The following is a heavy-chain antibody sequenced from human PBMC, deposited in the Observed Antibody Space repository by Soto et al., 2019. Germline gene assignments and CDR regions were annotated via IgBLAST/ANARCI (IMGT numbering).Heavy chain of an antibody. J-gene: IGHJ3*02. V-gene: IGHV3-30-3*01. CDR3: AREVGCCSVGSCYPGSAFDI. CDR2: ISYDGSNK. D-gene: IGHD2-15*01. Sequence: GGSLRLSCAASGFTFSSYAMHWVRQAPGKGLEWVAVISYDGSNKYYADSVKGRFTISRDNSKNTLYLQMNSLRAEDTAVYYCAREVGCCSVGSCYPGSAFDIWGQGTMVTVSS. CDR1: GFTFSSYA.